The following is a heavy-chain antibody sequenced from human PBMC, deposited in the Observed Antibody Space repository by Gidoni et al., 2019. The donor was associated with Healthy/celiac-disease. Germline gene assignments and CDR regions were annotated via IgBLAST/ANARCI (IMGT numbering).Heavy chain of an antibody. D-gene: IGHD2-15*01. V-gene: IGHV2-5*01. CDR2: IYWNDDK. Sequence: QITLKESGPTLVKPTQTLTLTCTFSGFSLSTSGVGVGWIRQPPGKALEWLALIYWNDDKRYSPSLKSRLTITKDTSKNQVVLTMTNMDPVDTATYYCAHRQNPGWSFDYWGQGTLVTVSS. J-gene: IGHJ4*02. CDR1: GFSLSTSGVG. CDR3: AHRQNPGWSFDY.